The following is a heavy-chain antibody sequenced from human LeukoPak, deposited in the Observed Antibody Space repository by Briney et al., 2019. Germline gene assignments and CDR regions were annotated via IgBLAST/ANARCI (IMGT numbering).Heavy chain of an antibody. J-gene: IGHJ4*02. CDR3: ASLSSGSNFNY. D-gene: IGHD6-19*01. V-gene: IGHV3-23*01. CDR1: GFTFSSYW. Sequence: GGSLRLSCAASGFTFSSYWMHWVRQAPGKGLEWVSAISGGGDITNYADSVKGRFTISRDNSKNTLYLQMNSLRAEDTAVYYCASLSSGSNFNYWGQGTLVTVSS. CDR2: ISGGGDIT.